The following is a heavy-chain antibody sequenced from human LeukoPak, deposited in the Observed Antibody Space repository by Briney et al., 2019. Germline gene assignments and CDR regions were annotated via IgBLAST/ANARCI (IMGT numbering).Heavy chain of an antibody. CDR2: ISWDGGST. CDR1: GFTFSSYA. J-gene: IGHJ6*02. D-gene: IGHD3-22*01. V-gene: IGHV3-43*02. CDR3: AKDFPKDYYDSSGMDV. Sequence: GGSLRLSCAASGFTFSSYAMSWVRQAPGKGLEWVSLISWDGGSTYYADSVKGRFTISRDNSKNSLYLQMNSLRTEDTALYYCAKDFPKDYYDSSGMDVWGQGTTVTVSS.